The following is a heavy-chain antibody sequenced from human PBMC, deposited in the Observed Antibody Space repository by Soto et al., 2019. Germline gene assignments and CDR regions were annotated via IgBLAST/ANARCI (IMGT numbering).Heavy chain of an antibody. Sequence: QMQLVQSGAEVKKTGSSVKVSCKASGYTFTYRYLHWVRQAPGQALEWMGWITPFNGNTNYAQKFQDRVTITRDRSMSTAYMELSSLISEDTAMYYCASQDPLTVEYDYRGQVTLVTASA. D-gene: IGHD4-17*01. V-gene: IGHV1-45*02. CDR2: ITPFNGNT. J-gene: IGHJ4*02. CDR1: GYTFTYRY. CDR3: ASQDPLTVEYDY.